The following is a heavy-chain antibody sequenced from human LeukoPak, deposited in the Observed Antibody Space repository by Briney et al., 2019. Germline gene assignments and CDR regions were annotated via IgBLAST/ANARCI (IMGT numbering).Heavy chain of an antibody. V-gene: IGHV3-7*01. J-gene: IGHJ4*02. D-gene: IGHD3-10*01. Sequence: GGSLRLSCAASGFTLKTYWMTWIRRAPGKGLEWVAHSKYDGTTEGYMDSVKGRFTISRDNTKNSLFLQLNSLRAEDTAVYYCVRDRGWFHFDLWGQGTLVTVSS. CDR3: VRDRGWFHFDL. CDR1: GFTLKTYW. CDR2: SKYDGTTE.